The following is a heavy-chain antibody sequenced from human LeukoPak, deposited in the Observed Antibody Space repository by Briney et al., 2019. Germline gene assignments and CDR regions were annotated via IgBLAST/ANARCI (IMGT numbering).Heavy chain of an antibody. Sequence: ASVKVSCKVSGYTLTELSIHWVRQAPGKGLEWMGSFDPEDGETIYAQKFQGRDTMTEDTSTDTAYMELSSLRSEDTAVYYCATVTTALGQFDYWGQGTLVTVSS. CDR3: ATVTTALGQFDY. CDR1: GYTLTELS. J-gene: IGHJ4*02. CDR2: FDPEDGET. D-gene: IGHD1-1*01. V-gene: IGHV1-24*01.